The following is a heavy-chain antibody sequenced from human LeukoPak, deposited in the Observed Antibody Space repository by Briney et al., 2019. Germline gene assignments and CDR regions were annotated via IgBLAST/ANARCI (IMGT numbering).Heavy chain of an antibody. Sequence: ASVKVSCKASDYSFTSYGISWVRQAPGQGLEWMGWISAYNGNTNYAQKLQGRVTMTTDTSTSTAYMELRSLRSDDTAVYYCASGGKHVGYYGIDVWGQGTTVTVSS. CDR2: ISAYNGNT. J-gene: IGHJ6*02. CDR1: DYSFTSYG. V-gene: IGHV1-18*01. D-gene: IGHD3-16*01. CDR3: ASGGKHVGYYGIDV.